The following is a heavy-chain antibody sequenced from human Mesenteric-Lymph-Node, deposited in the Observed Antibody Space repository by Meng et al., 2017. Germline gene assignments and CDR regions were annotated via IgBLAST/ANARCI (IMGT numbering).Heavy chain of an antibody. D-gene: IGHD3-10*01. V-gene: IGHV4-34*01. CDR3: ARGVTMVRGVIAFDAFDI. Sequence: SETLSLTCTVSGGSISSYYWNWIRQSPEKGLEWIGEISHTGNTKYNPSLKSRVTMSVDTSKNQFSLKLSSVTAADTAVYYCARGVTMVRGVIAFDAFDIWGQGTMVTVSS. CDR2: ISHTGNT. J-gene: IGHJ3*02. CDR1: GGSISSYY.